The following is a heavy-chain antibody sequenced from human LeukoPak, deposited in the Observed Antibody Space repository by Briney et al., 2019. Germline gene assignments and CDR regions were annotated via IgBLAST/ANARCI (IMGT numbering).Heavy chain of an antibody. J-gene: IGHJ2*01. Sequence: SETLSLTCTVSGYSISSGYYWGWIRQPPGKGLEWIGEINHSGSTNYNPSLKSRVTISVDTSKNQFSLKLSSVTAADTAVYYCARVAQKLERIAVAGTSEWRANWYFDLWGRGTLVTVSS. CDR2: INHSGST. CDR3: ARVAQKLERIAVAGTSEWRANWYFDL. CDR1: GYSISSGYY. D-gene: IGHD6-19*01. V-gene: IGHV4-38-2*02.